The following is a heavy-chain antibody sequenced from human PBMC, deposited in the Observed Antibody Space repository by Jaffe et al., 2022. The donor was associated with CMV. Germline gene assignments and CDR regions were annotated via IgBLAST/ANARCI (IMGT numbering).Heavy chain of an antibody. Sequence: EVEVLESGGGLVQPGGSLRLSCVVSGVSLYRHAMSWVRQAPGKGLEWVSVINTGGDNAYYADSVKGRFTISRDNSKNTVYLQMNSLRVEDSGVYYCANDIALMTNYNGVDVWGQGTTVTVSS. CDR1: GVSLYRHA. V-gene: IGHV3-23*01. CDR3: ANDIALMTNYNGVDV. J-gene: IGHJ6*02. D-gene: IGHD4-17*01. CDR2: INTGGDNA.